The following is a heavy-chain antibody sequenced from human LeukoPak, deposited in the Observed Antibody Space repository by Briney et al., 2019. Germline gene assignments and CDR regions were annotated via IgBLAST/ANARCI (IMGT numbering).Heavy chain of an antibody. V-gene: IGHV3-9*01. J-gene: IGHJ3*02. D-gene: IGHD2-21*02. CDR2: ISWNSGSI. Sequence: PGGSLRLSCAASGFTFDDYAMHWVRQAPGKGLEWVSGISWNSGSIGYADSVKGRFTISRDNAKNSLYLQMNSLRAEDTALYYCAKATVNWYAFDIWGQGTMVTVSS. CDR1: GFTFDDYA. CDR3: AKATVNWYAFDI.